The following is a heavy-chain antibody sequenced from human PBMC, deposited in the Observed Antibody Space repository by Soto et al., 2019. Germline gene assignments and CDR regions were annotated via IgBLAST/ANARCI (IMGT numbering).Heavy chain of an antibody. D-gene: IGHD3-10*01. CDR3: ARAPAYYYGSGRGEYYYGMEV. Sequence: SETLSLTCTVSGGSISSYYWIWIQQPPGKGLEWIGYIYYSGSTNYNPSLKSRVTISVDTSKNQFSLKLSSVTAADTAVYYCARAPAYYYGSGRGEYYYGMEVWGQGTTVTVSS. V-gene: IGHV4-59*01. CDR1: GGSISSYY. CDR2: IYYSGST. J-gene: IGHJ6*02.